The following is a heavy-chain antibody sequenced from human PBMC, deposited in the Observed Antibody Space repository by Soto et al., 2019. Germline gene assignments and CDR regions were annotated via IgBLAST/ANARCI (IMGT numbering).Heavy chain of an antibody. Sequence: ASVKVSCKASGYTFTGYYMHWVRQAPGQGLEWMGWINPNSGGTNYAQKFQGWVTMTRDTSISTAYMELSRLRSDDTAVYYCARAGYCSGGSCYGMDVWGQRTTVTVSS. CDR1: GYTFTGYY. CDR2: INPNSGGT. V-gene: IGHV1-2*04. D-gene: IGHD2-15*01. CDR3: ARAGYCSGGSCYGMDV. J-gene: IGHJ6*02.